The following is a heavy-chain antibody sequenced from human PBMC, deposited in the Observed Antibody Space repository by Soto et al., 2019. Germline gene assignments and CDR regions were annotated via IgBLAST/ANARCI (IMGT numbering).Heavy chain of an antibody. CDR3: ARGRRSSSPWFDP. J-gene: IGHJ5*02. CDR2: MNPNTGST. V-gene: IGHV1-8*01. CDR1: GDTFISYD. D-gene: IGHD6-6*01. Sequence: ASVKVSCKASGDTFISYDINWVRQAPGQGLEWMGWMNPNTGSTGYVQKFQGRLTMTSTTSISTAYMELSSLRSEDTAVYYCARGRRSSSPWFDPWGQGTLVTVSS.